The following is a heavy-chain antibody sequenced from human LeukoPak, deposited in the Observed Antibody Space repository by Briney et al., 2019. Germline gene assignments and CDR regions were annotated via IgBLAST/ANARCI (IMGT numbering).Heavy chain of an antibody. V-gene: IGHV4-38-2*01. CDR2: IYLSGST. J-gene: IGHJ4*02. D-gene: IGHD1-26*01. Sequence: SETLSLTCAVSGYSISSGYYWGWIRQPPGKGLEWIGSIYLSGSTYYNPSLKSRVTISVDTPKNQFSLKLSSVTAADTAVYYCARSGSSFLFDYWGQGTLVTVSS. CDR3: ARSGSSFLFDY. CDR1: GYSISSGYY.